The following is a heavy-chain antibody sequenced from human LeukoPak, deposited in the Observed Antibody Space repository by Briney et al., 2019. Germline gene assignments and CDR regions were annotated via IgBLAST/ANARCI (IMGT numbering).Heavy chain of an antibody. J-gene: IGHJ4*02. D-gene: IGHD4-11*01. V-gene: IGHV1-2*04. CDR3: ARARTDYTFDY. Sequence: ASVKVTCKASGYTFTGYYMHWVRQAPGQGLEWMGWINPNSGGTNYAQKFQGWVTMTRDTSISTAYMELSRLRSDDTAVYYCARARTDYTFDYWGQGTLVTVSS. CDR1: GYTFTGYY. CDR2: INPNSGGT.